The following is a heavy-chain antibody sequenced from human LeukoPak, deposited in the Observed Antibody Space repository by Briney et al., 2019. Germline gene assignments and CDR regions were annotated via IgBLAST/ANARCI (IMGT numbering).Heavy chain of an antibody. Sequence: ASVKVSCKASGGTFSSYAISWVRQAPGQGLEWMGGIIPIFGTANYAQKFQGRVTITTDESTSTAYMELSSLRSEDTAVYYCARMLTIAVVGTSSWFDPWGQGTLVTVSS. CDR2: IIPIFGTA. CDR1: GGTFSSYA. J-gene: IGHJ5*02. V-gene: IGHV1-69*05. D-gene: IGHD6-19*01. CDR3: ARMLTIAVVGTSSWFDP.